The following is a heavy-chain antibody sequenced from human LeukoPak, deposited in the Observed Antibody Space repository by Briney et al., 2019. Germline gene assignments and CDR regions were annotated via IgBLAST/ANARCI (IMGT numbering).Heavy chain of an antibody. CDR2: VKANSDGGII. CDR3: TTRSSI. J-gene: IGHJ4*02. Sequence: PGGSLRLSCAASGFIFSNYWMSWVRQAPGKGLDWVGRVKANSDGGIIDYATPVKGRFTISRDDSKNTLYLQMNDLKTEDTGMYYYTTRSSIRGQGTLVTVSS. CDR1: GFIFSNYW. D-gene: IGHD6-13*01. V-gene: IGHV3-15*01.